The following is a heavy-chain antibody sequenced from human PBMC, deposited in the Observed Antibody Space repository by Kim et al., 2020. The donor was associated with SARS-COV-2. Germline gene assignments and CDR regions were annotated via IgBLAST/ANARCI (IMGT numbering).Heavy chain of an antibody. CDR1: GFTFSSYG. CDR3: AKGYSSGWYYAFDI. V-gene: IGHV3-33*06. J-gene: IGHJ3*02. D-gene: IGHD6-19*01. CDR2: IWYDGSNK. Sequence: GGSLRLSCAASGFTFSSYGMHWVRQAPGKGLEWVAVIWYDGSNKYYADSVKGRFTISRDNSKNTLYLQMNSLRAEDTAVYYCAKGYSSGWYYAFDIWGQGTMVTVSS.